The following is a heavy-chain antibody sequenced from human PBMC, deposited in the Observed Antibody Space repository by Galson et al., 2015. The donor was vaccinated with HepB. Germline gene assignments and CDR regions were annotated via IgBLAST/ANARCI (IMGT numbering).Heavy chain of an antibody. Sequence: SLRLSCAASGFTFSSYGMHWVRQAPGKGLEWVAVIWYDGSNKYYADSVKGRFTISRDNSKNTLYLQMNSLRAEDTAVYYCARGYYIAAPPPTYYYYYYGMDVWGQGTTVTVSS. D-gene: IGHD6-6*01. CDR1: GFTFSSYG. CDR3: ARGYYIAAPPPTYYYYYYGMDV. CDR2: IWYDGSNK. J-gene: IGHJ6*02. V-gene: IGHV3-33*01.